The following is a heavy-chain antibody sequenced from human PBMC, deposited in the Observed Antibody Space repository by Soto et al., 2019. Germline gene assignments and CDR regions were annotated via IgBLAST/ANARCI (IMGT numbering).Heavy chain of an antibody. CDR3: AKGAKEHMIVVVIRLDYYYGMDV. D-gene: IGHD3-22*01. CDR1: GFTFSSYA. V-gene: IGHV3-23*01. J-gene: IGHJ6*02. Sequence: PGGSLRLSCAASGFTFSSYAMSWVRQAPGKGLEWVSAISGSGGSTYYADSVKGRFTISRDNSKNTLYLQMNSLRAEDTAVYYCAKGAKEHMIVVVIRLDYYYGMDVWGQGTTVTVSS. CDR2: ISGSGGST.